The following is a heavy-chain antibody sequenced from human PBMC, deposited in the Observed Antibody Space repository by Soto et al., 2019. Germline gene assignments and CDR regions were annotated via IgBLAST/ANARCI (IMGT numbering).Heavy chain of an antibody. CDR2: IYYSGST. Sequence: QVQLQESGPGLVKPSQTLSLTCTVSGGSISSGDYYWSWIRQPPGKGLEWIGYIYYSGSTYYNPSLKSRVTISVDTSKNQFSLKLSSVTAADTAVYYCARGLRGYSGYEHYGMDVWGQGTTVTVSS. J-gene: IGHJ6*02. V-gene: IGHV4-30-4*01. CDR1: GGSISSGDYY. CDR3: ARGLRGYSGYEHYGMDV. D-gene: IGHD5-12*01.